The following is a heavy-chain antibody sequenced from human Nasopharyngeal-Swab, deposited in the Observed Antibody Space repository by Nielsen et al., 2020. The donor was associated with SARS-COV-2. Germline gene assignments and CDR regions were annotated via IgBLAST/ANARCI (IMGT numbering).Heavy chain of an antibody. Sequence: GESLKLSFSSSGFTFSCFWMHLVRQAPGKGLVWVSRINSDGSSTSYADSVNGRFTISRDNDKNTLYLQMNSLRAEDTAVYYCARDRGGSYSNDAFDIWGQGTMVTVSS. CDR1: GFTFSCFW. D-gene: IGHD1-26*01. CDR3: ARDRGGSYSNDAFDI. J-gene: IGHJ3*02. CDR2: INSDGSST. V-gene: IGHV3-74*01.